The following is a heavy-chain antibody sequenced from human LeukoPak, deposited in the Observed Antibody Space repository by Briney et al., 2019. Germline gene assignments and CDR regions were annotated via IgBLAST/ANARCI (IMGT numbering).Heavy chain of an antibody. CDR2: ITTGGDST. CDR1: GFTFSSYA. J-gene: IGHJ6*03. CDR3: VKVFYYMDV. Sequence: PGGSLRLSCAASGFTFSSYAMSWVRQAPGKGLEWVSSITTGGDSTYYADSVKGRFTISRDNSKNTVYLQMNSLTAEDTAVYYCVKVFYYMDVWGKGTTVTVS. V-gene: IGHV3-23*01.